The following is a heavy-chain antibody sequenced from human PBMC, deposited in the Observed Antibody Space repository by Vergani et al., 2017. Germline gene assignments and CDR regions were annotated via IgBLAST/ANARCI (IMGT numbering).Heavy chain of an antibody. CDR2: IIPIFGTA. CDR1: GGTFSSYA. D-gene: IGHD3-22*01. J-gene: IGHJ6*02. Sequence: QVQLVQSGAEVKKPGSSVKVSCKASGGTFSSYAISWVRQAPGQGLEWMGRIIPIFGTANYAQKFQGRVTITADESTSTAYMELRSLRSEDTAVYYCARDMGSGYYDNYYYYGMDVWGQGTTVTVSS. V-gene: IGHV1-69*18. CDR3: ARDMGSGYYDNYYYYGMDV.